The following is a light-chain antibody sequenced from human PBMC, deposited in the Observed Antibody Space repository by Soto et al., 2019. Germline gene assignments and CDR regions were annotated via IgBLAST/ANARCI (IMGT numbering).Light chain of an antibody. Sequence: EIVMTQSPATLSVTPGGRATLSCRASQSISDTLAWYQQKPGQAPRLLIHGASTRATGFPARFSGSGSGTDFTLTISSLQSEDFAVYYCQQRNNWPVTSAQRARLEI. CDR1: QSISDT. CDR2: GAS. V-gene: IGKV3-15*01. CDR3: QQRNNWPVT. J-gene: IGKJ5*01.